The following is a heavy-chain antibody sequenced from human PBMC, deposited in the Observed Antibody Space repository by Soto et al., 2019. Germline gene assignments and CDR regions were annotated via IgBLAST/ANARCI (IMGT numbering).Heavy chain of an antibody. CDR2: IYSGGYT. J-gene: IGHJ4*02. V-gene: IGHV3-53*01. CDR3: ATEGGGGGY. CDR1: GFTVSNNY. Sequence: EVQLVESGGGLIQPGGSLRLSCAVSGFTVSNNYMSWVRQAPGKGLEGVSVIYSGGYTAYGDSVKGRFTISRDNSKNTLYLKLKSRRASDPVWFYGATEGGGGGYWGQGTLVTVSS. D-gene: IGHD3-16*01.